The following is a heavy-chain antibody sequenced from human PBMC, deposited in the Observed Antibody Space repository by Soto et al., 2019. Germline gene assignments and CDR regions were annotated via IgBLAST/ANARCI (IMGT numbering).Heavy chain of an antibody. J-gene: IGHJ3*02. CDR1: GFTFGDYA. CDR3: TRDLYCSDNTCYSGSEI. Sequence: SLRLSCATSGFTFGDYAMSWFRQAPGKGLEWVGFIRSKVHGGTTEYDTSVKGRFTISRDDSKSIAYLQMNSLKTEDTAVYYCTRDLYCSDNTCYSGSEIWGPGTMVTVSS. CDR2: IRSKVHGGTT. D-gene: IGHD2-15*01. V-gene: IGHV3-49*03.